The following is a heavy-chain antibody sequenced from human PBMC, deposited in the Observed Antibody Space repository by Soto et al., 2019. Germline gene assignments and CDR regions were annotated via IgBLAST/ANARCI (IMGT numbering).Heavy chain of an antibody. J-gene: IGHJ6*02. V-gene: IGHV4-4*02. D-gene: IGHD6-19*01. CDR2: IYHSGST. CDR3: AGAVAAYYYGMDV. CDR1: GGSISSSNW. Sequence: SETLSLTCAVSGGSISSSNWWSWVRQPPGKGLEWIGEIYHSGSTNYNPSLKSRVTIPVDKSKNQFSLKLSSVTAADTAVYYCAGAVAAYYYGMDVWGQGTTVTVPS.